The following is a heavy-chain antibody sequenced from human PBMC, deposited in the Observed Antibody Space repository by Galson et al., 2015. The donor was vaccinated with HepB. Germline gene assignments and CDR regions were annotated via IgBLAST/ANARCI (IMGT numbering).Heavy chain of an antibody. D-gene: IGHD3-10*01. Sequence: ETLSLTCAVYGGSFSGYYWSWIRQPPGKGLEWIGEINHSGSTNYNPSLKSRVTISVDTSKNQFSLKLSSVTAADTAVYYCARVNVFTMVRGASVYYYMDVWGKGTTVTVSS. CDR2: INHSGST. CDR3: ARVNVFTMVRGASVYYYMDV. J-gene: IGHJ6*03. CDR1: GGSFSGYY. V-gene: IGHV4-34*01.